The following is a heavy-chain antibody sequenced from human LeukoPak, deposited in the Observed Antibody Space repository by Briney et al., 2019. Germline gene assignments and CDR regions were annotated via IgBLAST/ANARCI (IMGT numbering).Heavy chain of an antibody. J-gene: IGHJ4*02. Sequence: GGSLRLSCAASGFTFSNYAMRWVRQAPGKGLEWVSGISGSGDSTYYADSVKGRFTISRDNSKNTLYLQMNSLRAEDTAVYYCAKDHRYSYGYGEFDYWGQGTLVTVSS. V-gene: IGHV3-23*01. D-gene: IGHD5-18*01. CDR1: GFTFSNYA. CDR2: ISGSGDST. CDR3: AKDHRYSYGYGEFDY.